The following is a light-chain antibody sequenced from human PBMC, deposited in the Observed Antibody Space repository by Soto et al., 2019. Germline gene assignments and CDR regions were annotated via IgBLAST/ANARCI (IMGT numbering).Light chain of an antibody. CDR2: LKSDGSH. J-gene: IGLJ2*01. Sequence: QLVLTQSPSASASLGASVKLTCTLSSGHSSYAIAWHQQQPEKGPRYLMKLKSDGSHTKGDGIPDRFSGSSSGAERYLTISSLQSEDEADYYCQTWGTGHVVFGGGTKLTVL. CDR3: QTWGTGHVV. CDR1: SGHSSYA. V-gene: IGLV4-69*01.